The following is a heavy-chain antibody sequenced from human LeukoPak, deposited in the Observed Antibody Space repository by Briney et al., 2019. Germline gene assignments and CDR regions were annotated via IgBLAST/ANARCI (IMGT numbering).Heavy chain of an antibody. CDR1: GGSISSYY. Sequence: SETLSLTCTVSGGSISSYYWSWIRQPPGKGLEWIGYVYYSGSTNYNPSLKSRVTISVDTSKNQFSLRLSSVTAADTAVYYCARSPGSGYYNWFDPWGQGTLVTVSS. V-gene: IGHV4-59*12. CDR2: VYYSGST. CDR3: ARSPGSGYYNWFDP. D-gene: IGHD5-12*01. J-gene: IGHJ5*02.